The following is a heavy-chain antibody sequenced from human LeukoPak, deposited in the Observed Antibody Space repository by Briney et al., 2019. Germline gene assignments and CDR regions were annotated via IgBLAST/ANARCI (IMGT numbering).Heavy chain of an antibody. Sequence: ASVKVSCKASGYTFTSYDINWVRQATGQGLEWMGWMNPNSGNTGYAQKFQGRVTMTRNTSISTAYMELSSLRSEDTAVYYCAGRNTDYYGSGSYLTFDYWGQGTLVTVSS. CDR3: AGRNTDYYGSGSYLTFDY. V-gene: IGHV1-8*01. CDR1: GYTFTSYD. D-gene: IGHD3-10*01. J-gene: IGHJ4*02. CDR2: MNPNSGNT.